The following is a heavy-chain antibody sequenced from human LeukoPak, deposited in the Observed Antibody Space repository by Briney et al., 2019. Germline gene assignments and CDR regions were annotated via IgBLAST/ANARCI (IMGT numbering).Heavy chain of an antibody. CDR1: GGSFSGYY. CDR3: ARDRPLGTNWYFDL. J-gene: IGHJ2*01. Sequence: PSETLSLTCAVYGGSFSGYYWSWIRQPPGKGLEWIGEINHSGSTNYNPSLKSRVTISVDTSKNQFSLKLSSVTAADTAVYYCARDRPLGTNWYFDLWGRGTLVTVSS. CDR2: INHSGST. V-gene: IGHV4-34*01. D-gene: IGHD2-2*01.